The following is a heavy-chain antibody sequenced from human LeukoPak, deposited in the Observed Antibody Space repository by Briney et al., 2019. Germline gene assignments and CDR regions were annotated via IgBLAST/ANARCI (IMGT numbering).Heavy chain of an antibody. CDR3: ARDPPVLRYFDWLPQRDAFDV. CDR2: TGTSSANT. V-gene: IGHV3-23*01. J-gene: IGHJ3*01. Sequence: GGCLRLSCAASGFTFSSFALSWIRQAPGKRLECVSATGTSSANTYYADSVKGRFTISRDNSQNTLYLQIKNLRAEDTAVYYCARDPPVLRYFDWLPQRDAFDVWGQGTMVTVSS. D-gene: IGHD3-9*01. CDR1: GFTFSSFA.